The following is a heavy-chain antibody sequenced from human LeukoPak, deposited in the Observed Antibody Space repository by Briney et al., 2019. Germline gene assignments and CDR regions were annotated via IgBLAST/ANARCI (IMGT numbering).Heavy chain of an antibody. CDR1: GCTFTSYG. Sequence: PPASVKVSCKASGCTFTSYGISWVRQAPGQGLEWMGWISAYNGNTNYAQKLQGRVTMTTDTSTSTAYMELRSLRSDDTAVYYCARERTYYYGSGRTIDYWGQGTLVTVSS. D-gene: IGHD3-10*01. CDR3: ARERTYYYGSGRTIDY. CDR2: ISAYNGNT. V-gene: IGHV1-18*01. J-gene: IGHJ4*02.